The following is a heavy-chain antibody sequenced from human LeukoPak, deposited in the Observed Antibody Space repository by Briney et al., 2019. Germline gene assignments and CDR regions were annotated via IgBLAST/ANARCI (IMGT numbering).Heavy chain of an antibody. CDR2: IWYDGSNK. D-gene: IGHD3-22*01. CDR3: ARDSDDSSGYFDY. V-gene: IGHV3-33*08. CDR1: GFTFSSYS. J-gene: IGHJ4*02. Sequence: GGSLRLSCAASGFTFSSYSMNWVRQAPGKGLEWVAVIWYDGSNKYYADSVKGRFTISRDNSKNTLYLQMNSLRAEDTAVYYCARDSDDSSGYFDYWVQGTLVTVSS.